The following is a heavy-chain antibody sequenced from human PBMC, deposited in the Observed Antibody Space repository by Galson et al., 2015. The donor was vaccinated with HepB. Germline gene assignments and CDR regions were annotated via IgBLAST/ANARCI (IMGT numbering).Heavy chain of an antibody. Sequence: SLRLSCAASGFTFSNAWMSWVRQAPGKGLEWVAIISYDGSNEYYADSVKGRFTISRDNSKNTLYLQMNSLRAEDTAVYYCARGLGRYGGLHNWFDPWGQGTLVTVSS. CDR2: ISYDGSNE. V-gene: IGHV3-30*03. CDR3: ARGLGRYGGLHNWFDP. J-gene: IGHJ5*02. D-gene: IGHD5-12*01. CDR1: GFTFSNAW.